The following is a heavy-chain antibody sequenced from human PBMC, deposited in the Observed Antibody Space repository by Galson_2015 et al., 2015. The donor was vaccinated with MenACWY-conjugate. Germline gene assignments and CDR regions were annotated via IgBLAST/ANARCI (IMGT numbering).Heavy chain of an antibody. D-gene: IGHD3-10*01. Sequence: SLKLSCAASAFTFSNHDEHWVRQGTGKGLERVSDIGTSGETSYSVSVKCRFTISRENAESSLYLQMNSLRVGDTAVYYCAGSGSAGLDVWGQGTTVIVS. CDR1: AFTFSNHD. CDR3: AGSGSAGLDV. V-gene: IGHV3-13*01. J-gene: IGHJ6*02. CDR2: IGTSGET.